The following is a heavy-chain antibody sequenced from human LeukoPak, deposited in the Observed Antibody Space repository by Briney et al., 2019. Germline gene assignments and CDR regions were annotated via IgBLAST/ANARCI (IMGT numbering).Heavy chain of an antibody. CDR2: IYYSGST. D-gene: IGHD6-19*01. CDR3: ARLGEQWLASVDY. J-gene: IGHJ4*02. V-gene: IGHV4-59*01. CDR1: GGSISSYY. Sequence: SETLSLTCTVSGGSISSYYWSWIRQPPGKGLEWIGYIYYSGSTNYNPSLKSRVTISVDTSKNQFSLKLSSVTAADTAVYYCARLGEQWLASVDYWGQGTLVTVSS.